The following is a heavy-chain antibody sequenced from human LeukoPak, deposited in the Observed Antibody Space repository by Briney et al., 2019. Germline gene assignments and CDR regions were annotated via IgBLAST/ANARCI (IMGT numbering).Heavy chain of an antibody. D-gene: IGHD3-22*01. V-gene: IGHV3-21*01. J-gene: IGHJ5*02. CDR3: ARDGVWFDYDSSGFNWFDP. CDR1: GFTFSSYS. CDR2: ISSSSSYI. Sequence: GGSLRLSCAASGFTFSSYSMNWVRQAPGKGLEWVSSISSSSSYIYYADSVKGRFTISRDNAKNSLYLQMNSLRAGDTAVYYCARDGVWFDYDSSGFNWFDPWGQGTLVTVSS.